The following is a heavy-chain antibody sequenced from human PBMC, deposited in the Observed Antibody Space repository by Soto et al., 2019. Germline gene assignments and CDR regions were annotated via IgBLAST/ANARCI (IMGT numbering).Heavy chain of an antibody. CDR2: VNGGNGNT. Sequence: QVHLVQSGAEEKKPGASVKVSCKASGYTFSNYVMHWVRQAPGQRLEWMGWVNGGNGNTKYSQKFQGRVTITRDASATTVYMELSSLRSEDTAFYYSARNYYRSGSYYPGGYWGQGTLVTVSS. CDR3: ARNYYRSGSYYPGGY. V-gene: IGHV1-3*05. CDR1: GYTFSNYV. J-gene: IGHJ4*02. D-gene: IGHD3-10*01.